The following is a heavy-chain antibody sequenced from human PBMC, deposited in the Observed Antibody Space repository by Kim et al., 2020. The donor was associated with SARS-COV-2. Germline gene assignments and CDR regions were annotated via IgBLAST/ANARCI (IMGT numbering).Heavy chain of an antibody. CDR1: GFTFDDYA. V-gene: IGHV3-9*01. J-gene: IGHJ4*02. CDR3: AKGDIAVAEDY. D-gene: IGHD6-19*01. Sequence: GGSLRLSCAASGFTFDDYAMHWVRQAPGKGLEWVSGISWNSGSIGYADSVKGRFTISRDNAKNSLYLQMNSLRAEDTALYYCAKGDIAVAEDYWGQGTL. CDR2: ISWNSGSI.